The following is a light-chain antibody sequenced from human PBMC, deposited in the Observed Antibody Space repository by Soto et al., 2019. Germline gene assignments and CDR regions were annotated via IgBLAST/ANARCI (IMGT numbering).Light chain of an antibody. V-gene: IGKV3-11*01. J-gene: IGKJ5*01. Sequence: PGERATLSCRASQSVSSYLAWYQQKPGQTPRLLMYDASNRATGIPARFSGSGSGTDFTLTISSLEPEDFAVYYCQQRSDWPITFGQGTRLEIK. CDR3: QQRSDWPIT. CDR2: DAS. CDR1: QSVSSY.